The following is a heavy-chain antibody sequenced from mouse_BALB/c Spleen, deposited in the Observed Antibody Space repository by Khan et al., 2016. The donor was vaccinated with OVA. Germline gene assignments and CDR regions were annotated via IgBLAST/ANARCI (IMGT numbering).Heavy chain of an antibody. CDR3: ASHLTGSFDY. Sequence: EVQLVESGGDLVKPGGSLKLSCAASGFTFSSYSMSWVRQTPDKRLEWVASISSGGDHTYYPDSVKGRFTISRDNADNALYLQMSSLRSEDTAMYYCASHLTGSFDYWGQGTLVTVSA. V-gene: IGHV5-6*01. D-gene: IGHD4-1*01. CDR1: GFTFSSYS. J-gene: IGHJ3*01. CDR2: ISSGGDHT.